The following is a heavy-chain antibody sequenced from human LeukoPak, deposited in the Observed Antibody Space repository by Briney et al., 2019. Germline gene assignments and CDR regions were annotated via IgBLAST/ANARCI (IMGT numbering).Heavy chain of an antibody. Sequence: GGSLRLSCAASGFTFSNYYMSWIRQAPGKGLEWISYISSSATNIQYADSVKGRFTISRDNAKNTLYLQMNSLRAEDTAVYYCARGVYGMDVWGQGTTVTVSS. CDR3: ARGVYGMDV. D-gene: IGHD3-10*01. CDR2: ISSSATNI. J-gene: IGHJ6*02. V-gene: IGHV3-11*04. CDR1: GFTFSNYY.